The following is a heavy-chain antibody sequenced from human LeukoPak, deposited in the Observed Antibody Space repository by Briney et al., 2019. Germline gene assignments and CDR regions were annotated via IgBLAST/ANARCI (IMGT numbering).Heavy chain of an antibody. V-gene: IGHV3-74*01. CDR3: ARDNPYGGDAFDF. CDR1: GFTFSTYW. Sequence: GGSLRLSCAASGFTFSTYWMPWVRQVPGKGLVWVSRIKSDGSGTSYADSVKGRFTISRDNAKNTLYLQMNSLRAEDTAVYYCARDNPYGGDAFDFWGQGTMVTVSS. CDR2: IKSDGSGT. D-gene: IGHD4-23*01. J-gene: IGHJ3*01.